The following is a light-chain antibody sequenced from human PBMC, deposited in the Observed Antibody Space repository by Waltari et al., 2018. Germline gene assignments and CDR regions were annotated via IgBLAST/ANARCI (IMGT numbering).Light chain of an antibody. Sequence: DIVMTQSPDSLAVSLGARATINCKSSQSLLYSSNNRNYLVWYQQKPGHPPKVVVNWASTRASGVPDRFSGSGSGTDFTLTISSLQAEDVAVYYCQQFFATPLTFGGGTKVEIK. CDR3: QQFFATPLT. CDR1: QSLLYSSNNRNY. V-gene: IGKV4-1*01. CDR2: WAS. J-gene: IGKJ4*01.